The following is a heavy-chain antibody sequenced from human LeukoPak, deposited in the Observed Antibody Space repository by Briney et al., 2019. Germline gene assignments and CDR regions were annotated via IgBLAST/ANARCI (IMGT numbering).Heavy chain of an antibody. J-gene: IGHJ3*02. CDR2: IYYSGST. D-gene: IGHD3-22*01. Sequence: SETLSLTCTVSRGSINSFYWSWIRQPPGKGLEWIGYIYYSGSTNYNPSLKSRVTISVDTSKNQFSLKLSSVTAADTAVYYCARVVTMIVVPVGAFDIWGQGTMVTVSS. CDR1: RGSINSFY. V-gene: IGHV4-59*01. CDR3: ARVVTMIVVPVGAFDI.